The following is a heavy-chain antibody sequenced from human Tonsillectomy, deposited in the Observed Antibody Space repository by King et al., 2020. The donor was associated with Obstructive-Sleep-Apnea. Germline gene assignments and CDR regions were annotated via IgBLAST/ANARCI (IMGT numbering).Heavy chain of an antibody. CDR2: IFHSGST. CDR1: GDSIDRDDYY. V-gene: IGHV4-31*11. D-gene: IGHD3-22*01. CDR3: ARHDYYYDTSGPFDY. Sequence: VQLQESGPGLVKPSQTLSLTCAVSGDSIDRDDYYWSWIRQHPGKGLEWIGYIFHSGSTYSNPSLKSRASISVDTSKNQFSLKLTSLTAADTAIYYCARHDYYYDTSGPFDYWGQGTLVTVSS. J-gene: IGHJ4*02.